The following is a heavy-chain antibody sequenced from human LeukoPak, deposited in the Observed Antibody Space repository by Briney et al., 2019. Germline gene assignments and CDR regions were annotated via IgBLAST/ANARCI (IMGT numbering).Heavy chain of an antibody. Sequence: SETLSLTCTVSGGSISNYYWSWVRQPPGKGLEWIGYIYYIGNTDYNPSLKSRVSISVDTSENQFSLNLKSVTATDTALYYCARPRVAGRTGWHFDVWGRGTLVTVSS. CDR3: ARPRVAGRTGWHFDV. V-gene: IGHV4-59*08. CDR1: GGSISNYY. J-gene: IGHJ2*01. CDR2: IYYIGNT. D-gene: IGHD3-10*01.